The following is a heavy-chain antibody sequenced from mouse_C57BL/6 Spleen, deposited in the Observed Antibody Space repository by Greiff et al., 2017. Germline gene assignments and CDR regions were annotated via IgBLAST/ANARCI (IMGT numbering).Heavy chain of an antibody. CDR1: GYTFTDYN. V-gene: IGHV1-18*01. J-gene: IGHJ4*01. Sequence: VQLQQSGPELVKPGASVKIPCKASGYTFTDYNMDWVKQSHGKSLEWIGDINPNNGGTIYNQKFKGKATLTVYTSSSTAYMELRSLTSEDTAVYYCARGYYGSSDAMDYWGQGTSVTVSS. CDR2: INPNNGGT. CDR3: ARGYYGSSDAMDY. D-gene: IGHD1-1*01.